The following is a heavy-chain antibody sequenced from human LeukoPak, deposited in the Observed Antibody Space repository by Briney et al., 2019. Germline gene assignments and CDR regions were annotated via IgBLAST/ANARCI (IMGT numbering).Heavy chain of an antibody. CDR3: ARRGSSGWYYFDY. D-gene: IGHD6-19*01. J-gene: IGHJ4*02. V-gene: IGHV5-51*01. Sequence: GESLKISCKGSGYSFTNYWVGWVRQKPGKGLEWMGIIYPHDSDTTYSPSFQGQVTISADKSINTAYLQWSGLRASDTAIYYCARRGSSGWYYFDYWGQGTLVTVSS. CDR1: GYSFTNYW. CDR2: IYPHDSDT.